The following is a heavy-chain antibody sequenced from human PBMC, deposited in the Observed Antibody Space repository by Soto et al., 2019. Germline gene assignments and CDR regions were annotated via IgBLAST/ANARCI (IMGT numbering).Heavy chain of an antibody. Sequence: SETLSLSCTVSGGSISSYYWSWIRQPPGKGLEWIGYIYYSGSTNCNPSLKSRVTISVDTSKNQFSLKLSSVTAADTAVYYCARRYGSAIDYWGQGTLVTVSS. J-gene: IGHJ4*02. V-gene: IGHV4-59*08. CDR2: IYYSGST. CDR1: GGSISSYY. D-gene: IGHD1-26*01. CDR3: ARRYGSAIDY.